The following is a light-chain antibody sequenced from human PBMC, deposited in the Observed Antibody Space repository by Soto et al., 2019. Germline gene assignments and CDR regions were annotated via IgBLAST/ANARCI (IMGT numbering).Light chain of an antibody. CDR1: SSDVGGYNY. Sequence: QSVLTQPASVSGSPGQSITISCTGTSSDVGGYNYVSWYQQHPGKSPILMIYDVSNRPSGVSNRFSGSKSGNTASLTISGLQAEDEADYYCSSYTSSSTPGGLFGGGTKVTVL. CDR3: SSYTSSSTPGGL. V-gene: IGLV2-14*01. CDR2: DVS. J-gene: IGLJ2*01.